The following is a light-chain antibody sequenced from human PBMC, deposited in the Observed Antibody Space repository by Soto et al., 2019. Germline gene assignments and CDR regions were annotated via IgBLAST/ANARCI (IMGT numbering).Light chain of an antibody. CDR1: SSNIGNNY. J-gene: IGLJ3*02. CDR3: GTWDSSLSAGV. V-gene: IGLV1-51*01. CDR2: DNN. Sequence: QSVLTQPPSVSAAPGQKVTISCSGSSSNIGNNYVSWYQQLPGTAPKLLIYDNNKRPSGIPDRFSGSKSGTSATLGITGLQTGDEDDYFCGTWDSSLSAGVFGGGTKLPVL.